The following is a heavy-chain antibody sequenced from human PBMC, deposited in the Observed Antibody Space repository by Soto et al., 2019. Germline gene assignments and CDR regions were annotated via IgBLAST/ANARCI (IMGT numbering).Heavy chain of an antibody. Sequence: QVQLVQSGAEVKKPGASVKVSCKASGYTFSSYGISWVRQAPGQGLEWMGWISAYNGNTNYAQKLQGSVTMTTETSTSTAYMELRSLRSDDTAVYYCARDRLGGTDFESDAFDIWGQGTMVTVSS. J-gene: IGHJ3*02. V-gene: IGHV1-18*01. CDR2: ISAYNGNT. D-gene: IGHD3-9*01. CDR3: ARDRLGGTDFESDAFDI. CDR1: GYTFSSYG.